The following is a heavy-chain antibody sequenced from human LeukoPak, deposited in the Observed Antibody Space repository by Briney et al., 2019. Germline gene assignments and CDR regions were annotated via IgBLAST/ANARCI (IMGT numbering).Heavy chain of an antibody. D-gene: IGHD4-11*01. V-gene: IGHV3-48*03. CDR2: ISDTGRTT. CDR3: AREVTGY. Sequence: GGSLRLSCAASGFPFSSYDMNWVRQTPGKGLEWVSYISDTGRTTYYAEYVKGRFTISRDNTKNSLYLQMNSLIAEDTAVYYCAREVTGYWGQGTLVTVSS. J-gene: IGHJ4*02. CDR1: GFPFSSYD.